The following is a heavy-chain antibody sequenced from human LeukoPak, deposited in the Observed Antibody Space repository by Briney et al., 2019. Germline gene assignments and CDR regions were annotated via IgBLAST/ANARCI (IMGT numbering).Heavy chain of an antibody. CDR2: ISGSGGNT. CDR3: ARSYSLPEY. J-gene: IGHJ4*02. V-gene: IGHV3-23*01. CDR1: GFTFASYG. Sequence: GGSLRLSCAASGFTFASYGMNWVRQAPGKGLEWVSSISGSGGNTYYADSVKGRFTISRDNSKDMVYLQMNSLTTADTAVYYCARSYSLPEYWGQGTLVTVSS. D-gene: IGHD1-26*01.